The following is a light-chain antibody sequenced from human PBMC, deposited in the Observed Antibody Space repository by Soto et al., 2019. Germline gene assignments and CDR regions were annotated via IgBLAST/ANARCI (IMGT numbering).Light chain of an antibody. Sequence: DSQLTWSRSSVSAXVGDXVSIXXRASQEIGDWLAWYQQKPGIAPKLLIYKASTLKSRVPSRFSGRGSGTEFTLTISSLQADDFASYYCQHYNTCSESFSQGTKVDIK. J-gene: IGKJ1*01. CDR2: KAS. V-gene: IGKV1-5*03. CDR3: QHYNTCSES. CDR1: QEIGDW.